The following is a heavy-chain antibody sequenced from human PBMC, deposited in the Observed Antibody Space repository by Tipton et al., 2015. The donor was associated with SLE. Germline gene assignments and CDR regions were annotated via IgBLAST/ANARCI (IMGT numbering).Heavy chain of an antibody. CDR1: GFTFSSYS. CDR2: ISRSSSYI. J-gene: IGHJ4*02. CDR3: ARDEGSGWYLGY. V-gene: IGHV3-21*01. Sequence: SLRLSCAASGFTFSSYSMNWVRQAPGKGLEWVSSISRSSSYIYYADSVKGRFTISRDNAKNSLYLQMNSLRAEDTAVYYCARDEGSGWYLGYWGQGTLVTVSS. D-gene: IGHD6-19*01.